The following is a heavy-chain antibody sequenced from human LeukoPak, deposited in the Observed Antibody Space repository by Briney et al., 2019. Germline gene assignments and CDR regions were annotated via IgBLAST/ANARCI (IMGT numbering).Heavy chain of an antibody. J-gene: IGHJ4*02. D-gene: IGHD1/OR15-1a*01. CDR1: GYSFTSYW. Sequence: GESLKISCKGSGYSFTSYWIGWVRQMPEKGLECMGIIYPGDSDTRYSPSFQGQVTISADTSINTAYLQWSSLRASDTAMYYCATSESQTRFDYWGQGTPVTVSS. V-gene: IGHV5-51*01. CDR3: ATSESQTRFDY. CDR2: IYPGDSDT.